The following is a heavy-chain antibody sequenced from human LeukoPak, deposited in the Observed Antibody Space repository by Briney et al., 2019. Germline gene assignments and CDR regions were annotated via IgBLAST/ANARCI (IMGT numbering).Heavy chain of an antibody. J-gene: IGHJ4*02. CDR3: AKSPRLTTVTYIDF. V-gene: IGHV3-30*18. CDR1: GFTFSNYG. CDR2: ISFDGSYK. Sequence: GGSLRLSCAASGFTFSNYGIHWVRQAPGKGLEWVAVISFDGSYKYYADSVKGRFTISRVNSKNTLYLQMNSLRAEDTAAYYCAKSPRLTTVTYIDFWGQGTQVTVSS. D-gene: IGHD4-17*01.